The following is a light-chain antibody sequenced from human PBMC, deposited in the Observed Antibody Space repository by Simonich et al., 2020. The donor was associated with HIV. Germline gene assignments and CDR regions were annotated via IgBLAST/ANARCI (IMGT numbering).Light chain of an antibody. CDR2: AAS. Sequence: DIQMTPSPSSLSASLGDTGTIICRASQGISNSLAWYQQKPGKAPKFLIYAASSLQSGVPSRFSGSGSGTEFTLTISSLQPDDFATYYCQQYNSYSHTFGQGTKLEIK. CDR3: QQYNSYSHT. CDR1: QGISNS. V-gene: IGKV1-16*01. J-gene: IGKJ2*01.